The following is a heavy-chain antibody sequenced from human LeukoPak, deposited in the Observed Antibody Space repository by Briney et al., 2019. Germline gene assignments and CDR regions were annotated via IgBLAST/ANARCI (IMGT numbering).Heavy chain of an antibody. Sequence: GGSLRLSCAASGFTFTRFAMYWVRQAPGKGLEFVSAISSNGDRTYYARSVKDGFAISRDNAKNTVDLQMGSLRPEDMGVYYCARMDDYTNYYFDYWGQGTVVTVSS. CDR2: ISSNGDRT. D-gene: IGHD4-11*01. CDR3: ARMDDYTNYYFDY. CDR1: GFTFTRFA. J-gene: IGHJ4*02. V-gene: IGHV3-64*01.